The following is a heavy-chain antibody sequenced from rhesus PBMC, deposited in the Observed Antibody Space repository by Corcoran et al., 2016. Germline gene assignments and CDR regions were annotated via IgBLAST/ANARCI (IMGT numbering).Heavy chain of an antibody. CDR3: ARDSTMVVVKF. D-gene: IGHD3-16*01. CDR2: IYGSGGGT. V-gene: IGHV4-106*01. J-gene: IGHJ4*01. CDR1: GGSISDDYY. Sequence: QVQLQESGPGLVKPSETLSLTCAVSGGSISDDYYWSWIRQPPGKGLEGIGYIYGSGGGTTYNPSLQNRVTISIATSKNQFSLKRSSVTAAYTAVYYCARDSTMVVVKFWGQGVLVTVSS.